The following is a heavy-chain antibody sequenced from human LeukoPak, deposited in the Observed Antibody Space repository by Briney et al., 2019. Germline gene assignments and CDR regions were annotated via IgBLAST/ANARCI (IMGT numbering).Heavy chain of an antibody. CDR2: ISSSGSTI. J-gene: IGHJ5*02. V-gene: IGHV3-48*03. CDR1: GFTFSTYE. Sequence: GGSLRLSCAASGFTFSTYEMNRVRQAPGKGLEWVSYISSSGSTIYYADSVKGRFTISRDNAKNSLYLQMNSLRAEDTAVYYCARGVVVPAANGGTNWFDPWGQGTLVTVSS. CDR3: ARGVVVPAANGGTNWFDP. D-gene: IGHD2-2*01.